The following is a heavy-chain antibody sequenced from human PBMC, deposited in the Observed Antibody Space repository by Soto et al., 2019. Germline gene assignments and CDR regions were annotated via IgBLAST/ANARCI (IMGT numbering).Heavy chain of an antibody. J-gene: IGHJ6*02. CDR1: GFTFSSYA. D-gene: IGHD6-19*01. CDR2: ISYDGSNK. V-gene: IGHV3-30-3*01. CDR3: AREEWLAHVGRDV. Sequence: PGGSLRLSCAASGFTFSSYAMHWVRQAPGKGLEWVAVISYDGSNKYYADSVKGRFTISRDNSKNTLYLQMDSLRDEDTAVYYCAREEWLAHVGRDVWGQGATVTVSS.